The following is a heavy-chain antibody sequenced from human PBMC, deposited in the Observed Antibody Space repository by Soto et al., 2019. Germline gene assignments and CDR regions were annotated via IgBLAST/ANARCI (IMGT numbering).Heavy chain of an antibody. D-gene: IGHD2-2*01. CDR3: ATSLESVVLVPAAMHRGNWFGP. Sequence: LSLTCTVSGTSISSTFWWTWVRQPPGKGLEWIGEIYHTGSTKYNPSLKSRVTISVDKANNQFSLELRTVTVADTAVYYCATSLESVVLVPAAMHRGNWFGPWGQGTLVTVSS. V-gene: IGHV4-4*02. CDR1: GTSISSTFW. CDR2: IYHTGST. J-gene: IGHJ5*02.